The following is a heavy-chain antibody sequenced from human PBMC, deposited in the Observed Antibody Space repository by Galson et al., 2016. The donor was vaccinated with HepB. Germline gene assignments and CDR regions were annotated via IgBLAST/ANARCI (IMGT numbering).Heavy chain of an antibody. D-gene: IGHD6-13*01. Sequence: SLRLSCAASGITFSTYAMSWVRQAPGKGLEWVSGISGSGVGTFYADSVKGRFTLSRDNSKNTLYLQMNSLKAEDTAVYYCASRVSFDYWGQGTLVTVSS. CDR1: GITFSTYA. J-gene: IGHJ4*02. CDR2: ISGSGVGT. V-gene: IGHV3-23*01. CDR3: ASRVSFDY.